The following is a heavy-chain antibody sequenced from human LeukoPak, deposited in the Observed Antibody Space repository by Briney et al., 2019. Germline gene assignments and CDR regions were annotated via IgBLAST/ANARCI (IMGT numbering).Heavy chain of an antibody. CDR2: ISSGSVNT. Sequence: GGSLRLSCAASGFTFSDSAMNWVRQAPGKGLEWVSAISSGSVNTYYVDSVEGRFTISRVNSKNTLYLQLNSLRAEDTAVYYCAKAGGGIMAPGSRYIDFWGQGTLVTVSS. CDR1: GFTFSDSA. V-gene: IGHV3-23*01. J-gene: IGHJ4*02. CDR3: AKAGGGIMAPGSRYIDF. D-gene: IGHD3-16*02.